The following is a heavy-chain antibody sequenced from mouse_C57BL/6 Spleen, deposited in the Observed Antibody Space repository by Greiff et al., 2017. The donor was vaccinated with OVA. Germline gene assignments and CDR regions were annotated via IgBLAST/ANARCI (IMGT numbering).Heavy chain of an antibody. Sequence: VQLQQSGAELVRPGASVKLSCKASGYTFTDYYINWVKQRPGQGLEWIARIYPGSGNTYYNEKFKGKATLTAEKSSSTAYMQLSSLTSEDSAVYFCARGGDDYDPYWGQGTTLTVSS. V-gene: IGHV1-76*01. D-gene: IGHD2-4*01. CDR3: ARGGDDYDPY. J-gene: IGHJ2*01. CDR1: GYTFTDYY. CDR2: IYPGSGNT.